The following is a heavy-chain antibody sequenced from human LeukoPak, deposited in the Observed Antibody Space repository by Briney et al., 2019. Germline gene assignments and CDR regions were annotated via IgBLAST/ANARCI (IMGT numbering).Heavy chain of an antibody. Sequence: GGSLRLSCAASGFTFSSYWMSWVRQAPGKGLEWVANIKQDGSEKYYVDSVKGRFTISRDNAKNSLYLQMNSLRSEDTAVYYCARGLYSSTGTANYWGQGTLVTVSS. CDR3: ARGLYSSTGTANY. V-gene: IGHV3-7*03. D-gene: IGHD1-1*01. J-gene: IGHJ4*02. CDR1: GFTFSSYW. CDR2: IKQDGSEK.